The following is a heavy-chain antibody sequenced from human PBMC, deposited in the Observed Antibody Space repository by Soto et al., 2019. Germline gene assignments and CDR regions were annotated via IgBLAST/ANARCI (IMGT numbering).Heavy chain of an antibody. D-gene: IGHD2-15*01. CDR1: VGTFSSYT. CDR2: IIPILGIA. V-gene: IGHV1-69*04. J-gene: IGHJ4*02. Sequence: SVKVSCKASVGTFSSYTISWVRQAPGQGLEWMERIIPILGIANYAQKFQGRVTITADKSTSTAYMELSSRRSEDPAVYYCARDPDWSGGTCYSKTQRYCDYWGQGTLVTVSS. CDR3: ARDPDWSGGTCYSKTQRYCDY.